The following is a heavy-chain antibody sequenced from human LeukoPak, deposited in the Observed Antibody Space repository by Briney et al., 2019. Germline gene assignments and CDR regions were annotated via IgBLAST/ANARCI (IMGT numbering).Heavy chain of an antibody. J-gene: IGHJ5*02. D-gene: IGHD3-22*01. Sequence: AASVKVSCKASGYTFTGYYMHWVRQAPGQGLEWMGWINPNSGGTNYAQRFQGRVTMTRDTSISTAYMELSRLRSDDTAVYYCARDVSNTMIVVVITTSWFDPWGQGTLVTVSS. CDR1: GYTFTGYY. CDR3: ARDVSNTMIVVVITTSWFDP. CDR2: INPNSGGT. V-gene: IGHV1-2*02.